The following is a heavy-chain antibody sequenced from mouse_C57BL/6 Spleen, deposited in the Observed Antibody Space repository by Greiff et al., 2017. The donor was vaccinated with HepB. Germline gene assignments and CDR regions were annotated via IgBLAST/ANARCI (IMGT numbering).Heavy chain of an antibody. CDR1: GYTFTSYW. CDR3: ALTGTSAY. J-gene: IGHJ3*01. CDR2: IDPSDSYT. D-gene: IGHD4-1*01. Sequence: QVQLQQSGAELVMPGASVKLSCKASGYTFTSYWMHWVKQRPGQGLEWIGEIDPSDSYTNYNQKFKGKSTLTVDKSSSTAYMQLSSLTSEDSAVYYCALTGTSAYWGQGTLVTVSA. V-gene: IGHV1-69*01.